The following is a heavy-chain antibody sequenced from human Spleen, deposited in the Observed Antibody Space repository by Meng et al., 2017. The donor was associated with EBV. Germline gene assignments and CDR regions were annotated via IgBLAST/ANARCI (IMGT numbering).Heavy chain of an antibody. Sequence: QLQKSGPGLVRLSKTLSLTCTVSGGSIRSYYWSWIRQPPGKGLEWIGYMNDLGGTNYNPSLKSRVTISVATSKYQLSLTLTSVTVADTAVYYCARATPGYSYGYTDSWGQGILVTVSS. CDR3: ARATPGYSYGYTDS. D-gene: IGHD5-18*01. CDR2: MNDLGGT. V-gene: IGHV4-59*01. CDR1: GGSIRSYY. J-gene: IGHJ4*02.